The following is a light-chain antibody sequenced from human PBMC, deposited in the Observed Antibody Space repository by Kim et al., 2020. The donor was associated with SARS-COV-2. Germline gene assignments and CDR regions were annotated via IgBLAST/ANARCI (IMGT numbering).Light chain of an antibody. Sequence: HALHIPCTGTSRDVGNYNFFPWYQRHPGKAPKLLIYDVTARPSGVPDRFSGSKSGNTASLTVSGLQAEDEADYYCSSYAGSNNWVFGGGTQLTVL. V-gene: IGLV2-8*01. CDR1: SRDVGNYNF. CDR3: SSYAGSNNWV. J-gene: IGLJ3*02. CDR2: DVT.